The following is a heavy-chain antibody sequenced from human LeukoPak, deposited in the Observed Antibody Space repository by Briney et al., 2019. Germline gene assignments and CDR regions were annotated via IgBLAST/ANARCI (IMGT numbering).Heavy chain of an antibody. CDR2: IIPIFGTA. CDR1: GGTLSSYA. CDR3: ARDHGRDSSGWYSHETRDYYYYGMDV. Sequence: GASVTVSCKASGGTLSSYAISWVRQAPGQGLEWMGGIIPIFGTANYAQKFQGRVAITADESTSTAYMELSSLRSEDTAVYYCARDHGRDSSGWYSHETRDYYYYGMDVWGQGTTVTVSS. D-gene: IGHD6-19*01. J-gene: IGHJ6*02. V-gene: IGHV1-69*13.